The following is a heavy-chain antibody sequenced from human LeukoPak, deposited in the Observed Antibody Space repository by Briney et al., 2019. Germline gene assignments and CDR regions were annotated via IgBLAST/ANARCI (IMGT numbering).Heavy chain of an antibody. D-gene: IGHD3-22*01. CDR2: IYSGGTT. V-gene: IGHV3-66*01. CDR3: VREDYYDGSGFPYYYDS. J-gene: IGHJ4*02. CDR1: GFTVSSNY. Sequence: GGSLRLSCAASGFTVSSNYMSWVRQAPGKGLEWVSIIYSGGTTYYADSVKGRFTISRDNSENTLYLQMNSLRAEDTAVYYCVREDYYDGSGFPYYYDSWGQGTLVTVSS.